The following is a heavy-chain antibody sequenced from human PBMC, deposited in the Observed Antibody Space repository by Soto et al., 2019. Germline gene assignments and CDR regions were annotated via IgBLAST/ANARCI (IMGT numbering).Heavy chain of an antibody. D-gene: IGHD6-19*01. V-gene: IGHV3-9*01. CDR3: VKGLNIDYNSAWFYFDY. CDR1: GFTVDDYT. J-gene: IGHJ4*02. Sequence: PGGSLRLSGAASGFTVDDYTMHWVRQTPGKDLEWVSSISWSGNNVDYRDSVKGRFTISRDNAKNSLYLHMNSLRVEDTAFYYCVKGLNIDYNSAWFYFDYWGQGTVVTVSS. CDR2: ISWSGNNV.